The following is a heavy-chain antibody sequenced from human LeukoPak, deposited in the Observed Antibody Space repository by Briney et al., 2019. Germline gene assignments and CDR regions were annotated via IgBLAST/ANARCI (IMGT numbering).Heavy chain of an antibody. V-gene: IGHV3-21*01. J-gene: IGHJ4*02. CDR3: ARHMLGGKRSFDS. D-gene: IGHD4-23*01. Sequence: GGSLRLSCAASGFTFSSYSMNWVRQAPGKGLEWVSSISSSKNYIYYADSVKGRFTISRDNAKNSLYLQMNSLRAEDTAVYYCARHMLGGKRSFDSWGQGTLVTVSS. CDR1: GFTFSSYS. CDR2: ISSSKNYI.